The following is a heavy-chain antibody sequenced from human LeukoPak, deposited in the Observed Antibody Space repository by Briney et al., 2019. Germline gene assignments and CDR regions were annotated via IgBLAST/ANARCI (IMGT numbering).Heavy chain of an antibody. J-gene: IGHJ4*02. Sequence: SVKVSCKASGGTFSSYAISWVRQAPGQGLEWMGRIIPILGIANYAQKFQGRVTITADKSTSTAYMELSSLRSEDTAVYYCARGGGTYGDYVQDYWGQGTLVTVSS. CDR3: ARGGGTYGDYVQDY. CDR1: GGTFSSYA. CDR2: IIPILGIA. V-gene: IGHV1-69*04. D-gene: IGHD4-17*01.